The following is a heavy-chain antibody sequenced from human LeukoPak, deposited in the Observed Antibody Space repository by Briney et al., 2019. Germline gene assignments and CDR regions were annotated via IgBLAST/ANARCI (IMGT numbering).Heavy chain of an antibody. V-gene: IGHV1-18*04. D-gene: IGHD2-2*01. CDR2: ISDYNGNT. CDR3: ARPDCSSTSCQYSTSLDAFDI. Sequence: WGSVKVSCKASGYTFTSYGISWVRQAPGQGLEWMGWISDYNGNTNYAQKLQGRVTMTTDTSTSTAYMELRSLRSDDTAVYYCARPDCSSTSCQYSTSLDAFDIWGQGTMVTVSS. J-gene: IGHJ3*02. CDR1: GYTFTSYG.